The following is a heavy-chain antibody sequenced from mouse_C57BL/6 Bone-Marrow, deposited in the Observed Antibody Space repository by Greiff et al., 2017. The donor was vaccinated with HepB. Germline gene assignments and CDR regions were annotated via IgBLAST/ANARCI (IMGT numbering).Heavy chain of an antibody. CDR2: ISSGSSTN. V-gene: IGHV5-17*01. CDR3: AKPRTGTFAY. Sequence: EVKLVESGGGLVKPGGSLKLSCAASGFTFSDYGMHWVRQAPEKGLEWVAYISSGSSTNDYADKVKGRFTISRDNAKNTLFLQMTSLRAAYTAMYYCAKPRTGTFAYWGQGTLVTVSA. J-gene: IGHJ3*01. D-gene: IGHD4-1*01. CDR1: GFTFSDYG.